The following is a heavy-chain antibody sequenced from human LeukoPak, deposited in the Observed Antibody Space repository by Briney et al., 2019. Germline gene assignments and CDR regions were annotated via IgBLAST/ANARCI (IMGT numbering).Heavy chain of an antibody. Sequence: SETLSLTCTVSGVSISSYYWSWIRQPPGKGLEWIGYIYSSGSTNYNPSLKSRVTISADTSKNQFSLKLSSVTAADTAVYYCARGDYYYMDVWGKGTTVTVPS. CDR2: IYSSGST. CDR1: GVSISSYY. CDR3: ARGDYYYMDV. J-gene: IGHJ6*03. V-gene: IGHV4-59*01. D-gene: IGHD1-26*01.